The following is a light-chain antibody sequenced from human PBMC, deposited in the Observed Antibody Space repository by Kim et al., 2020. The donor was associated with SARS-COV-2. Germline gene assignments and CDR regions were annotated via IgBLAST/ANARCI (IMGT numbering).Light chain of an antibody. J-gene: IGLJ1*01. Sequence: AVGQKVRIKCQGDSLRSYYASWYQQKPGQAPVLVIYGKNNRPSGIPDRFSGSSSGNTASLTITGAQAEDEADYYCNSRDSSGNHQVFGTGTKVTVL. CDR2: GKN. V-gene: IGLV3-19*01. CDR3: NSRDSSGNHQV. CDR1: SLRSYY.